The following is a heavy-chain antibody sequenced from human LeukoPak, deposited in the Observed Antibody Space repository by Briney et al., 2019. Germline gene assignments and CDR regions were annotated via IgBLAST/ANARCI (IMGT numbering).Heavy chain of an antibody. CDR1: GYTLTELS. V-gene: IGHV1-24*01. J-gene: IGHJ6*02. CDR2: FDPEDGET. D-gene: IGHD2-2*01. CDR3: ARGSRYCSSTSCSYYYGMDV. Sequence: GASVKVSCTVSGYTLTELSMHWVRQAPGKGLEWMGGFDPEDGETIYAQKFQGRVTMTEDTSTDTAYMELSSLRSEDTAVYYCARGSRYCSSTSCSYYYGMDVWGQGTTVTVSS.